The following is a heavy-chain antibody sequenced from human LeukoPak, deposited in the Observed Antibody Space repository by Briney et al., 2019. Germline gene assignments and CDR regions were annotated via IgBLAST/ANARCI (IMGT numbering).Heavy chain of an antibody. CDR1: GGSFSGYY. D-gene: IGHD2-15*01. CDR3: ARDGCSGGSCHNDY. CDR2: INHSGST. V-gene: IGHV4-34*01. J-gene: IGHJ4*02. Sequence: SETLSLTCAVYGGSFSGYYWSWIRQPPGKGLEWIGEINHSGSTYYNPSLKSRVTISVDTSKNQFSLKLSSVTAADTAVYYCARDGCSGGSCHNDYWGQGTLVTVSS.